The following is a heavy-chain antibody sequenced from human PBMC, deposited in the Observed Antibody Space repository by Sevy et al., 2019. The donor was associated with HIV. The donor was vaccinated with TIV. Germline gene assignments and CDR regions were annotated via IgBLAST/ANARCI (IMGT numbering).Heavy chain of an antibody. D-gene: IGHD2-2*01. CDR2: KKRDGSEK. J-gene: IGHJ6*02. CDR3: ARDCSSASCLWGMDV. V-gene: IGHV3-7*03. CDR1: GFTFSSYW. Sequence: GGSLRLSCAASGFTFSSYWMSWVRQAPGKGLEWVANKKRDGSEKYYVDSVKGRFTISRDNAKNSLYLQMNGLRAEDTAVYYCARDCSSASCLWGMDVWGQGTTVTVSS.